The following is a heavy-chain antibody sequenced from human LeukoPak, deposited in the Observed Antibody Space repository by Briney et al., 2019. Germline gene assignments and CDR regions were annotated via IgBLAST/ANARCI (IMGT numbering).Heavy chain of an antibody. CDR3: ARARLRLVDY. J-gene: IGHJ4*02. Sequence: PGGSLRLSCAASGSTFSSYSMNWVRQAPGKGLEWVSSIGSSSSYIYYADSVKGRFTISRDNAKNSLYLQMNSLRAEDTAVYYCARARLRLVDYWGQGTLVTVSS. D-gene: IGHD5-12*01. CDR2: IGSSSSYI. CDR1: GSTFSSYS. V-gene: IGHV3-21*01.